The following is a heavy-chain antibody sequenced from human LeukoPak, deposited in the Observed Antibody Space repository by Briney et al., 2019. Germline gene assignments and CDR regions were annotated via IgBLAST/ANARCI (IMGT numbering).Heavy chain of an antibody. CDR3: ARDLSGVTGYTYGRGIDY. Sequence: PGGSLRLSCAASGFTFSSYAMSWVRQAPGKGLEWVSTISNSDGKTYYADSVKGRFTISRDNSKNTLYLQMNSLRAEDTAVYYCARDLSGVTGYTYGRGIDYWGQGTLVTVSS. J-gene: IGHJ4*02. V-gene: IGHV3-23*01. D-gene: IGHD5-18*01. CDR2: ISNSDGKT. CDR1: GFTFSSYA.